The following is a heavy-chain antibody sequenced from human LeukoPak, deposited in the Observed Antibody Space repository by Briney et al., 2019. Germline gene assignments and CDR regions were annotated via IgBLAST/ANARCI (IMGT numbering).Heavy chain of an antibody. D-gene: IGHD2-21*02. J-gene: IGHJ4*02. V-gene: IGHV3-30*18. Sequence: GRSLRLSCGDSTFNFSDYGMHWVRQAPGKGLEWLALISYDGRTKFYADSLKGRFTISRDISKNTLYLQINSLRPEDTAVYHCAKDACGGDCGSFDSWGQGTLITVSS. CDR2: ISYDGRTK. CDR1: TFNFSDYG. CDR3: AKDACGGDCGSFDS.